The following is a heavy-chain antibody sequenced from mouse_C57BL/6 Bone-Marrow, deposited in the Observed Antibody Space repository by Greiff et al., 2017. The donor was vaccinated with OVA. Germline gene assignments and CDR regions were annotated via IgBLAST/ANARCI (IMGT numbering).Heavy chain of an antibody. CDR1: GFSLTSYG. D-gene: IGHD2-3*01. V-gene: IGHV2-2*01. CDR2: IWSGGST. J-gene: IGHJ2*01. CDR3: ARKWLLLYFDY. Sequence: QVQLQQSGPGLVQPSQSLSITCTASGFSLTSYGVHWVRQSPGKGLEWLGVIWSGGSTAYNAAFISRLSISKDNSKSQVFFKMNSLQADDTAIYCCARKWLLLYFDYWGQGTTLTVSS.